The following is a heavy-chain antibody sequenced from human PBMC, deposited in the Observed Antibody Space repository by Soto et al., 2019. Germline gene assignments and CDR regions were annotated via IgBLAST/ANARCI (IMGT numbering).Heavy chain of an antibody. CDR3: ASERSAQYFDF. Sequence: QVQLVQSGTVVQRRGSSVKVSCQASGGTFSSHGMAWVRQAPGQGPEWMGGIIPTFGTPTYAPKFQGRVTITADKSTNTAYMELSSLRSEDTGVYYCASERSAQYFDFWGQGTLITVSS. D-gene: IGHD1-26*01. CDR2: IIPTFGTP. V-gene: IGHV1-69*06. J-gene: IGHJ4*02. CDR1: GGTFSSHG.